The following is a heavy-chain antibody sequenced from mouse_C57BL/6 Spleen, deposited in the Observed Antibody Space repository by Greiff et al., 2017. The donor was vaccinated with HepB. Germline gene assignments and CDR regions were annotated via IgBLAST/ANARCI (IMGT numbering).Heavy chain of an antibody. CDR2: IWSGGST. CDR3: ARNWRIYYDYDGFAY. J-gene: IGHJ3*01. Sequence: VKVVESGPGLVQPSQSLSITCTVSGFSLTSYGVHWVRQSPGKGLEWLGVIWSGGSTDYNAAFISRLSISKDNSKSQVFFKMNSLQADDTAIYYCARNWRIYYDYDGFAYWGQGTLVTVSA. V-gene: IGHV2-2*01. CDR1: GFSLTSYG. D-gene: IGHD2-4*01.